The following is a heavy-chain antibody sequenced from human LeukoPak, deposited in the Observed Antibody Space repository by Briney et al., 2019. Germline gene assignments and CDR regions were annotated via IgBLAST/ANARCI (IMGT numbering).Heavy chain of an antibody. CDR2: IYYSGST. D-gene: IGHD6-19*01. CDR1: GGSISSYY. Sequence: SETLSLTCTVSGGSISSYYWSWIRQPPGKGLEWIGYIYYSGSTNYNPSLKSRVTISVDTSKNQFSLKLSSVTAADTAVYYCARVSEKYSSGWYYFGYWGQGTLVTVSS. CDR3: ARVSEKYSSGWYYFGY. V-gene: IGHV4-59*01. J-gene: IGHJ4*02.